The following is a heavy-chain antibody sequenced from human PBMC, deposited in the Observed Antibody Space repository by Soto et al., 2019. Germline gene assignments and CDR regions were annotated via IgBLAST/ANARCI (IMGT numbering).Heavy chain of an antibody. CDR2: IKSKTDGEAT. D-gene: IGHD2-21*02. Sequence: GGSLRLSCAASGFTFANAWMSWVRQAPGKGLEWVGRIKSKTDGEATDYAAPVKGRFSISRDDSKNTMFLQMNSLQIEDTAIYYCTLHVVVVTSIHNYFNYWRQGTPLTVFS. CDR3: TLHVVVVTSIHNYFNY. CDR1: GFTFANAW. V-gene: IGHV3-15*01. J-gene: IGHJ4*02.